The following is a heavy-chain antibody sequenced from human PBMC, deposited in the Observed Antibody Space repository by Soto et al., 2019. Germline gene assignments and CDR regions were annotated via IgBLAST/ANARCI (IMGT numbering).Heavy chain of an antibody. D-gene: IGHD6-6*01. CDR1: GFTFTAFA. CDR3: ARGIAARTSGHYYGMDV. J-gene: IGHJ6*02. V-gene: IGHV3-30*04. CDR2: ISYDGRQS. Sequence: QVQLVESGGGVVQPGRSLRLSCAASGFTFTAFAVHWVRQPPGKGLEWVAVISYDGRQSHYADSVRGRLTLSRDNSKNTLYLQMDRLRAEDTAVYYCARGIAARTSGHYYGMDVWGQGTTVAVSS.